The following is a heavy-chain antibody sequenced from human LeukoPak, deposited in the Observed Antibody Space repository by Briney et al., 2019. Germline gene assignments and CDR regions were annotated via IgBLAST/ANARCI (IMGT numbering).Heavy chain of an antibody. Sequence: ASVKVSCKASGYTFTDYYLHWVRQAPGRGLEWMGWINPSSGGTNYAQKSQGRVTMNRDTSIGTAYMELSRLRSDDTAVYYCARAGLWDFSDTSGYHNAAFDIWGQGTMVTVSS. D-gene: IGHD3-22*01. CDR2: INPSSGGT. CDR3: ARAGLWDFSDTSGYHNAAFDI. V-gene: IGHV1-2*02. CDR1: GYTFTDYY. J-gene: IGHJ3*02.